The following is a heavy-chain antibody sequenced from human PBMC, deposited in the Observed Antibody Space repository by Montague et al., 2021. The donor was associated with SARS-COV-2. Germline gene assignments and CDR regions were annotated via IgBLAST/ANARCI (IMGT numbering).Heavy chain of an antibody. J-gene: IGHJ4*02. CDR1: GDSITGSDNW. D-gene: IGHD3-22*01. CDR3: VANGYYSLDF. CDR2: IYHTGST. V-gene: IGHV4-4*02. Sequence: SETLSLTCVVSGDSITGSDNWWSWVRQPPGKGLEWIGEIYHTGSTNFNPSLTSRVTISIDESKNQFSLKLRSVTAADTATYYCVANGYYSLDFWGQGTLVTVSS.